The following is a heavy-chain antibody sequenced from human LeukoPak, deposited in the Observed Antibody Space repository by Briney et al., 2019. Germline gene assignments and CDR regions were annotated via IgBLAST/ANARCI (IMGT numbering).Heavy chain of an antibody. CDR3: AREAIKDY. CDR2: ISSGSGTI. CDR1: GFTFSTYS. J-gene: IGHJ4*02. V-gene: IGHV3-48*02. Sequence: PGGSLRLSCAASGFTFSTYSMNWVRQAPGKGLEWVSYISSGSGTIYYADSVKGRFTIARDDAKNSLYLQMSSLRDEDTAVYYCAREAIKDYWGQGTLVTVSS.